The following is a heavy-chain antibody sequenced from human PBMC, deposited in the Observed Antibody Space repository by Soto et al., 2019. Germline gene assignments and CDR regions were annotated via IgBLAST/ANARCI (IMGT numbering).Heavy chain of an antibody. CDR1: GFTFSNYS. Sequence: QVHLVESGGGVVQPGTSLRLSCAASGFTFSNYSMHWVRQAPGKGLEWVAVISYDGSNKYYADSVKGRFTISRDNSKNTLYLQMNSLRAEDTAVYYCARDLSRYSSPGYYYYGMDVWGQGTTVTVSS. D-gene: IGHD6-13*01. CDR2: ISYDGSNK. CDR3: ARDLSRYSSPGYYYYGMDV. J-gene: IGHJ6*02. V-gene: IGHV3-30-3*01.